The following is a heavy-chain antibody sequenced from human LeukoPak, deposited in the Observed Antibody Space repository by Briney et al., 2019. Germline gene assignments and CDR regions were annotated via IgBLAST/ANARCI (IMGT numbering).Heavy chain of an antibody. CDR3: AKSTGYSTTGRDFDS. J-gene: IGHJ4*02. Sequence: GGSLRLSCAASGFTFSSYAMSWVRQARENGLEWVSNISGGGATTFYADSVKGRFTISRDNSKNTLYLQLSSLRAEDTAVYYCAKSTGYSTTGRDFDSWGRGTLVTVSS. D-gene: IGHD6-13*01. CDR2: ISGGGATT. CDR1: GFTFSSYA. V-gene: IGHV3-23*01.